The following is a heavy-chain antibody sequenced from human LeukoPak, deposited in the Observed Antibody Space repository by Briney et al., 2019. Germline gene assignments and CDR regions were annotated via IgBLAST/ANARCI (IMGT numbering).Heavy chain of an antibody. CDR3: ARAVDTAMVTDY. V-gene: IGHV4-59*08. CDR2: IYYSGST. CDR1: GGSISSYY. D-gene: IGHD5-18*01. Sequence: ETLSPTCTVSGGSISSYYWSWIRQPPGKGLEWIGYIYYSGSTNYNPSLKSRVTISVDTSKNQFSLKLSSVTAADTAVYYCARAVDTAMVTDYWGQGTLVTVSS. J-gene: IGHJ4*02.